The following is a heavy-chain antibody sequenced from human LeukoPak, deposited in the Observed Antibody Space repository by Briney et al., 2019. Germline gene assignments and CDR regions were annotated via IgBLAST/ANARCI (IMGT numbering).Heavy chain of an antibody. CDR3: ARSYCSSYCCVNNWFDP. D-gene: IGHD4-11*01. CDR1: GYTFSKFG. J-gene: IGHJ5*02. Sequence: ASVKVSCKASGYTFSKFGISWLRQAPGQGPEWMGWITAHNGYTKSPQKFQGRVIMTADTSTTTAYLEVRSLTSNDTAVYFCARSYCSSYCCVNNWFDPWGQGTLVTVSS. CDR2: ITAHNGYT. V-gene: IGHV1-18*01.